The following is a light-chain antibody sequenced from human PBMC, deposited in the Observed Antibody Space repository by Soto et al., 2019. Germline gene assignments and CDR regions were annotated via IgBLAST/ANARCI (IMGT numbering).Light chain of an antibody. Sequence: EIVMTQSPASLSVSPGDGATLSCWASQSVASNVAWYQQKPGQGPRLLIHGASTRAAGVPARFSGSGSGTDVTLTISSLQSEYFAVYYCQQYHNWPPQYTFGQGTKLQIK. CDR3: QQYHNWPPQYT. CDR2: GAS. V-gene: IGKV3-15*01. CDR1: QSVASN. J-gene: IGKJ2*01.